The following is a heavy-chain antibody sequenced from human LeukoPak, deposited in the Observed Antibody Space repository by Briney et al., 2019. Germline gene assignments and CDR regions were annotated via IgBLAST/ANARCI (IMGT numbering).Heavy chain of an antibody. D-gene: IGHD4-17*01. J-gene: IGHJ3*02. CDR1: DDSFSSHY. Sequence: PSDTLSLTCAVSDDSFSSHYWTWIRQPPGKGLEWIGYISYIGSTNYNPSLKSRVTLSIDTSKNEFSLKLTSVTAADTAVYYCARDLVTVTKGFDIWGQGTMVTVSS. V-gene: IGHV4-59*11. CDR3: ARDLVTVTKGFDI. CDR2: ISYIGST.